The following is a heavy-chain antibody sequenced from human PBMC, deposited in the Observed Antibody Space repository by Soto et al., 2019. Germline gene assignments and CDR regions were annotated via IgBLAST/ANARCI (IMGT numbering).Heavy chain of an antibody. D-gene: IGHD3-9*01. V-gene: IGHV1-18*01. Sequence: GASVKVSCKASGYTFTSYGISWVRQAPGQGLEWMGWISAYNGNTNYAQKLQGRVTMTTDTSTSTAYMELRSLRSDDTAVYYCALDVESLTGSIDGFYYWGQGTLVTVSS. J-gene: IGHJ4*02. CDR2: ISAYNGNT. CDR3: ALDVESLTGSIDGFYY. CDR1: GYTFTSYG.